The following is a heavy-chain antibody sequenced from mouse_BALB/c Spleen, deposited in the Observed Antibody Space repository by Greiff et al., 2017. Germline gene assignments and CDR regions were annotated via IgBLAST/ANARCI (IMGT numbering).Heavy chain of an antibody. Sequence: VQLKESGPELVKPGASVKVSCKASGYSFTDYNMYWVKQSHGKSLEWIGYIDPYNGGTSYNQKFKGKATLTVDKSSSTAFMHLNSLTSEDSAVYYCARPYYYGSSYWYFDVWGAGTTVTVSS. CDR3: ARPYYYGSSYWYFDV. CDR1: GYSFTDYN. CDR2: IDPYNGGT. V-gene: IGHV1S135*01. J-gene: IGHJ1*01. D-gene: IGHD1-1*01.